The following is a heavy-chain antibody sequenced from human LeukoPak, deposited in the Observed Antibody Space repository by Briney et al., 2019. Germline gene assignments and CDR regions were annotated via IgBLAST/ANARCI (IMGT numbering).Heavy chain of an antibody. CDR3: ARLQLWFYALDY. CDR1: GASFSGYY. J-gene: IGHJ4*02. CDR2: ICYSGST. Sequence: SETLSLTCAVSGASFSGYYWNWIRQFPGKGLEWIGSICYSGSTYYNPSLKSRVTISVDTSKNQFSLKLSSVTAADTAVYYCARLQLWFYALDYWGQGTLVTVSS. D-gene: IGHD5-18*01. V-gene: IGHV4-34*01.